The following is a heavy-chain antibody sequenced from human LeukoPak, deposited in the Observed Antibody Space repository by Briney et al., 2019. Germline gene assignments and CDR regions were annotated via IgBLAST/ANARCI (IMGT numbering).Heavy chain of an antibody. CDR3: ARDKKGTSCYDY. V-gene: IGHV4-59*01. J-gene: IGHJ4*02. D-gene: IGHD2-2*01. Sequence: KSSETLSLTCTVSGGSISSYYWSWIRQSPGKGLEWIGFIYYSGSTTYNPSLKSRVTISVDTSKNQFSLKLSSVTAADTAVYCCARDKKGTSCYDYWGQGTLVTVSS. CDR2: IYYSGST. CDR1: GGSISSYY.